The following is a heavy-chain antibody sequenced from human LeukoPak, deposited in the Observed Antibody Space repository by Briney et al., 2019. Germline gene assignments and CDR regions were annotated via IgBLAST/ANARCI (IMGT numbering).Heavy chain of an antibody. CDR2: ISGSADIT. V-gene: IGHV3-23*01. CDR3: ARARGRDYGDYYSSNFDY. CDR1: GFSFSSFW. Sequence: GGSLRLSCAASGFSFSSFWMSWIRQAPGKGLEWVSIISGSADITYYADSVKGRFTISRDNSKNSLYLQMNSLRAEDTAVYYCARARGRDYGDYYSSNFDYWGQGTLVTVSS. J-gene: IGHJ4*02. D-gene: IGHD4-17*01.